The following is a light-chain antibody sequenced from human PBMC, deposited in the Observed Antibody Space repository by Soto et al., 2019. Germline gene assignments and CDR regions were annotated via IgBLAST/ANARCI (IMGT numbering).Light chain of an antibody. CDR2: KDS. CDR1: ALPKQY. Sequence: SYDLTQPPSVSVSPGQTARITCSGDALPKQYAYWYQQKPGQAPVLVIYKDSERPSGIPERFSGSSSGTTVTLTISGVQAEDEADYYCQSADSSGTYRDVVFGGGTKLTVL. J-gene: IGLJ2*01. V-gene: IGLV3-25*03. CDR3: QSADSSGTYRDVV.